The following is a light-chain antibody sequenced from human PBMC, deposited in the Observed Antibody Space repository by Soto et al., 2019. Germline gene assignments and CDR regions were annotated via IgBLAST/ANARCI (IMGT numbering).Light chain of an antibody. CDR2: AAS. J-gene: IGKJ1*01. V-gene: IGKV1-27*01. Sequence: DIQMTQSPSSLSAFVGDRVTITCRASQGISNFLAWYQQRPGRVPNLLIYAASTLQSGVPSRFSASGSGTDFTLTISGLQPEDAATYYCQRYNAASTFGQGTKVEI. CDR3: QRYNAAST. CDR1: QGISNF.